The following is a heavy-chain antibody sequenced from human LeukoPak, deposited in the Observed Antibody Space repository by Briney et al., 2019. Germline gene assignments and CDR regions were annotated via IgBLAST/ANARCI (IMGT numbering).Heavy chain of an antibody. CDR2: FDPKDGDT. V-gene: IGHV1-24*01. D-gene: IGHD3-22*01. Sequence: ASVKVSCKVSGYTLTELSVHWVRQAPGKGLEWMGNFDPKDGDTIYAQRFQGRVTMTEDTSTDTAYMELSSLRSEDTAVYYCARTYYASSGYYTHDYWGQGTLVTVSS. CDR1: GYTLTELS. CDR3: ARTYYASSGYYTHDY. J-gene: IGHJ4*02.